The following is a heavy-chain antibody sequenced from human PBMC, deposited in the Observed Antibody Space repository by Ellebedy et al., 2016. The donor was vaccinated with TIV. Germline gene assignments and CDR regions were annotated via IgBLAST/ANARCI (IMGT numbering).Heavy chain of an antibody. V-gene: IGHV3-30-3*01. D-gene: IGHD5-24*01. J-gene: IGHJ4*02. CDR1: GFTFSSYA. CDR3: ARDWGDGYNPGY. Sequence: GESLKISXAASGFTFSSYAMHWVRQAPGKGLEWVAVISYDGSNKYYADSVKGRFTISRDNSKNTLYLQMNSLRAEDTAVYYCARDWGDGYNPGYWGQGTLVTVSS. CDR2: ISYDGSNK.